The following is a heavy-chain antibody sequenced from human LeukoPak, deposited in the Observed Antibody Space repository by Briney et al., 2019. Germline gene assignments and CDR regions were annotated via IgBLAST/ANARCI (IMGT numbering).Heavy chain of an antibody. D-gene: IGHD6-13*01. V-gene: IGHV3-23*01. CDR2: ISGSGGST. CDR1: GFTFSSYA. J-gene: IGHJ5*02. Sequence: PGGSLRLSCAASGFTFSSYAMSWVRQAPGKGLEWVSVISGSGGSTYYADSVKGRFTISRDNSKNTLYLQMNSLRAKDTAVYYCAKAIAAAGTWFDPWGQGTLVTVSS. CDR3: AKAIAAAGTWFDP.